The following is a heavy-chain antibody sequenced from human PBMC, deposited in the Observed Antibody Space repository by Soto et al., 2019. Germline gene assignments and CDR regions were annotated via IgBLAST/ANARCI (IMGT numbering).Heavy chain of an antibody. Sequence: PSETLSLTCTVSGASITSYYWSWVRQPATKGLEWIGRLYTSGSATYNPSLKSRVTISVDTSKNQFSLKLSSVTAADTAVFYCARHRARNWFDPWGQGTLVTVSS. J-gene: IGHJ5*02. CDR3: ARHRARNWFDP. V-gene: IGHV4-4*07. CDR2: LYTSGSA. CDR1: GASITSYY. D-gene: IGHD6-6*01.